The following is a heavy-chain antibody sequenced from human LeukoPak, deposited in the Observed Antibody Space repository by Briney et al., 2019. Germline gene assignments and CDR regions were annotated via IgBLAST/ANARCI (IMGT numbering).Heavy chain of an antibody. V-gene: IGHV3-53*01. J-gene: IGHJ6*03. CDR2: IHKNAIT. CDR1: GFTVSSNY. CDR3: ARSLRVRGVPDYMDV. Sequence: PGGSLRLSCAASGFTVSSNYMTWVRQAPGKGLEWVSVIHKNAITYHADTVKGRFTISRDNSKNMLYLQMNSLRADDTAVYYCARSLRVRGVPDYMDVWGKGTTVIVSS. D-gene: IGHD3-10*01.